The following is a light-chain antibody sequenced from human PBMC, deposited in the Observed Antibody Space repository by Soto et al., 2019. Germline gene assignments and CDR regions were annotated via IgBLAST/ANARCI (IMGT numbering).Light chain of an antibody. V-gene: IGKV1-39*01. Sequence: DIQMTQAPSSLSASVGDRVSVTCRSSQSISTFLNWYQQRTGEAPKLLIYAASSLQSGVPSRFSGSGSGADFTLTIGSLQPEDFATYYCQQSYTTPRKFGQGNKV. CDR3: QQSYTTPRK. CDR1: QSISTF. J-gene: IGKJ1*01. CDR2: AAS.